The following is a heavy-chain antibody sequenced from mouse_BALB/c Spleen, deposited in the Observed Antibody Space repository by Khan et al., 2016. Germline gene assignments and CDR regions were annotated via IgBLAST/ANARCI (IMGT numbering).Heavy chain of an antibody. CDR2: IPYSGST. J-gene: IGHJ4*01. V-gene: IGHV3-1*02. CDR3: ARYCYYAVDY. Sequence: EVQLQESGPDLVKPSQSLSLTCTVTGYSITSGYSWYWIRQFPGNKLEWMGYIPYSGSTNYNPSLKSRISITSDTSKNQFFLQLNSVTTEDTATYYCARYCYYAVDYWGQGTSVTVSS. CDR1: GYSITSGYS.